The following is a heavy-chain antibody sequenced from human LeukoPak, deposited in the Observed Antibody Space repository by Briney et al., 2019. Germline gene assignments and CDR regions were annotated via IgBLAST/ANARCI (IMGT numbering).Heavy chain of an antibody. CDR1: GGSINNGNYY. CDR3: ARGGPGGHDPLI. V-gene: IGHV4-31*03. D-gene: IGHD5-12*01. J-gene: IGHJ3*02. Sequence: PSQTLSLTCTVSGGSINNGNYYWSWIRHHPGKGLAWIGNIIYSGSTYYNPSLKSRDTISLDTSKNQFPLRLSSVTAADTAVYYCARGGPGGHDPLIWGQGTMVTVSS. CDR2: IIYSGST.